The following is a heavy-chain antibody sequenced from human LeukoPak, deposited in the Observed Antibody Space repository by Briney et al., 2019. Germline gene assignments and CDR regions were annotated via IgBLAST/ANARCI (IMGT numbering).Heavy chain of an antibody. J-gene: IGHJ4*02. CDR3: ERSPRDAYGNSYPRLWSYYFDY. D-gene: IGHD5-18*01. CDR2: ISAYNGNT. Sequence: ASVKVSCKASGYTFTSYGISAVRQAPGQGLEWMGWISAYNGNTNYAQKLQGRVTMTTDTSTSTAYMELRSLRSDDTVVYYCERSPRDAYGNSYPRLWSYYFDYWGQGTLVTVSS. CDR1: GYTFTSYG. V-gene: IGHV1-18*01.